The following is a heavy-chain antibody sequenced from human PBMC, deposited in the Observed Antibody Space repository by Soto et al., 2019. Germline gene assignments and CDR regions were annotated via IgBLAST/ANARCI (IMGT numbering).Heavy chain of an antibody. CDR1: GFTFGIHS. CDR2: IDSSGTTI. CDR3: TKQKGDSRTYNGMDV. D-gene: IGHD2-21*02. Sequence: GGSLRLSCAASGFTFGIHSMNWVRQAPGKGLEWVSSIDSSGTTIYYADSMKGRFDISRDNAKNSLYLQMNNLRDEDTAVYYCTKQKGDSRTYNGMDVWGQGTTVTVSS. J-gene: IGHJ6*02. V-gene: IGHV3-48*02.